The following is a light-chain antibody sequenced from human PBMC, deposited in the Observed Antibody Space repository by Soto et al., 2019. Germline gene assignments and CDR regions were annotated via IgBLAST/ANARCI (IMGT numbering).Light chain of an antibody. J-gene: IGLJ1*01. V-gene: IGLV2-14*03. CDR2: DIA. CDR3: VPFTTKKSYV. Sequence: QSALAQPASVSGSPGQSITISCTGTSSDIGAYIFVSWYQQHPGKAPKLIIYDIANRPSGVSYRFSGSKSANTASLTISGLQADDEADYYCVPFTTKKSYVFGTGTKVTVL. CDR1: SSDIGAYIF.